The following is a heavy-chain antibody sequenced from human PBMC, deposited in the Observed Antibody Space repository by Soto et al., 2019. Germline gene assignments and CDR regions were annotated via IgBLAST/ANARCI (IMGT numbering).Heavy chain of an antibody. J-gene: IGHJ4*02. Sequence: EVQLVESGGGLVQPGGSLRLSCAASGFTFSNYWTHWVRQAPGKGLVWVSRINGDGSTTTYADLVKGRFTISRDNAKNTLYLQMDSLGADDTAVYYCTRGGTSATYWGLFDYWGQGALVTVSS. D-gene: IGHD7-27*01. CDR1: GFTFSNYW. CDR2: INGDGSTT. V-gene: IGHV3-74*01. CDR3: TRGGTSATYWGLFDY.